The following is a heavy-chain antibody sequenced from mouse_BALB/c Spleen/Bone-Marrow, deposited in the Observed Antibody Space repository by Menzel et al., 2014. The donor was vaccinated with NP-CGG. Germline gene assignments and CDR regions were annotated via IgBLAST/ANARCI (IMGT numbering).Heavy chain of an antibody. Sequence: QVHLQQPGPGLVQPSQSLSITCTVSGFSLTSYGVHWVRQSPGKGLEWLGVIWSGGSTDYNAAFISRLSISKDNSKSQVFFKINSLQANDTAIYYCARNNGGYYSWFAYWGQGTLVTVSA. J-gene: IGHJ3*01. CDR3: ARNNGGYYSWFAY. D-gene: IGHD2-3*01. V-gene: IGHV2-2*02. CDR2: IWSGGST. CDR1: GFSLTSYG.